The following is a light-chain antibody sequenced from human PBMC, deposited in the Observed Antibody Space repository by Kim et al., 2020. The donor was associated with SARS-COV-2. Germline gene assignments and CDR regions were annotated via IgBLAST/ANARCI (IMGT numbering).Light chain of an antibody. J-gene: IGLJ3*02. Sequence: SYELTQPPSVSVSPGQKARITCSGDALPKQYAYWYQQKPGQAPVLVIYKDSERPSGIPERFSGSSSGTTVTLTISGVQAEDEADYYCQSADSSGTHWVFGGGTQLTVL. V-gene: IGLV3-25*03. CDR2: KDS. CDR1: ALPKQY. CDR3: QSADSSGTHWV.